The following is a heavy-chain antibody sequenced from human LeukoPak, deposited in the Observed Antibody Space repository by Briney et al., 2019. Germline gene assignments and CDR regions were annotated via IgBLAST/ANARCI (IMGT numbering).Heavy chain of an antibody. CDR2: IYYSGSS. J-gene: IGHJ4*02. V-gene: IGHV4-39*01. CDR3: ARGGSVTYRVDY. D-gene: IGHD2-15*01. Sequence: PSETLSLTCTVSGGSISSTSYYWGRIRQPPGQELEWIGSIYYSGSSYYNPSLKSRVTIFIDTSKNQFSLILSSVPAANTAVYYCARGGSVTYRVDYWGQGTLVTVSS. CDR1: GGSISSTSYY.